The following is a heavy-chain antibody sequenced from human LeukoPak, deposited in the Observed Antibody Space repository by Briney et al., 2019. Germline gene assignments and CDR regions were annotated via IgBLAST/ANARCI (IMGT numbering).Heavy chain of an antibody. CDR3: TTDQYYYDSSGYLLDY. V-gene: IGHV3-15*01. D-gene: IGHD3-22*01. CDR1: GFTFSNTW. Sequence: GGSLRLSCAASGFTFSNTWMSWVRQAPGKGLEWVGRIKSKTDGGTTDYAAPVKGRFTISRDDSKNTLYLQLNSLKTEDTAVYYCTTDQYYYDSSGYLLDYWGQGTLVTVSS. CDR2: IKSKTDGGTT. J-gene: IGHJ4*02.